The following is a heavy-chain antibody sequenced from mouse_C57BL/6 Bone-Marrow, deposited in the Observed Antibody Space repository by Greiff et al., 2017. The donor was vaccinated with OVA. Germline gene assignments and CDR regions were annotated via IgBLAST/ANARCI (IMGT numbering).Heavy chain of an antibody. CDR1: GYTFTSYG. Sequence: VQLQESGAELARPGASVKLSCKASGYTFTSYGISWVKQRTGQGLEWIGEIYPRSGNTYYNEKFKGKATLTADKSSSTAYMELRSLTSEDSAVYFGARRGSRAWFAYWGQGTLVTVSA. V-gene: IGHV1-81*01. D-gene: IGHD1-1*01. CDR3: ARRGSRAWFAY. CDR2: IYPRSGNT. J-gene: IGHJ3*01.